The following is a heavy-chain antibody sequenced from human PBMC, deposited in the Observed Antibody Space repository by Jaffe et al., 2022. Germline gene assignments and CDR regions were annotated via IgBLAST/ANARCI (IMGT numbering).Heavy chain of an antibody. D-gene: IGHD4-17*01. CDR3: AKGGTTTVTMLDAFDI. J-gene: IGHJ3*02. Sequence: QVQLVESGGGVVQPGRSLRLSCAASGFTFSSYGMHWVRQAPGKGLEWVAVISYDGSNKYYADSVKGRFTISRDNSKNTLYLQMNSLRAEDTAVYYCAKGGTTTVTMLDAFDIWGQGTMVTVSS. CDR1: GFTFSSYG. CDR2: ISYDGSNK. V-gene: IGHV3-30*18.